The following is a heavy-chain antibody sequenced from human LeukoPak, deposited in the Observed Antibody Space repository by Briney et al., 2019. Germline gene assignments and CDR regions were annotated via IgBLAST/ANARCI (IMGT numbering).Heavy chain of an antibody. CDR2: INHSGST. CDR1: GASISGSGYY. J-gene: IGHJ6*03. V-gene: IGHV4-39*07. CDR3: ARLGYCSGGSCYSNLDYYYYYMDV. D-gene: IGHD2-15*01. Sequence: PSETLSLTCTVSGASISGSGYYWGWIRQPPGKGLEWIGEINHSGSTNYNPSLKSRVTISVDTSKNQFSLKLSSVTAADTAVYFCARLGYCSGGSCYSNLDYYYYYMDVWGKGTTVTISS.